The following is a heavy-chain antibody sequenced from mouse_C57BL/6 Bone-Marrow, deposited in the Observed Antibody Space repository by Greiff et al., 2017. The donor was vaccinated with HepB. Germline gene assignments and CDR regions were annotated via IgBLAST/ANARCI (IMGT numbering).Heavy chain of an antibody. CDR3: SSELGILYYFDY. D-gene: IGHD4-1*01. Sequence: VQLQQPGAELVRPGTSVKLSCKASGYTFTSYWMHWVKQRPGQGLEWIGGIDPSDSYTNYNQKFKGKATLTVDTSSSTAYMQLSSLTSEDSAVYYCSSELGILYYFDYWGQGTTLTVSS. CDR2: IDPSDSYT. J-gene: IGHJ2*01. CDR1: GYTFTSYW. V-gene: IGHV1-59*01.